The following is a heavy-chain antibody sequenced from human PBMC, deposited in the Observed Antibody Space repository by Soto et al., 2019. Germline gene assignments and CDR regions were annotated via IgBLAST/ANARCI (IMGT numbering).Heavy chain of an antibody. CDR1: GFTFSSYS. D-gene: IGHD4-4*01. Sequence: EVQLLESGGGSVQPGGSLMLSCAASGFTFSSYSLSWLRQAPGKGLEWVSGISGSGQTTHYKDSVKGRFTISRDNFRNTLYLKVNSMRDEDTAIYFWAKSRGGSWTTYFFDYWGQGALVTVSS. CDR2: ISGSGQTT. V-gene: IGHV3-23*01. J-gene: IGHJ4*02. CDR3: AKSRGGSWTTYFFDY.